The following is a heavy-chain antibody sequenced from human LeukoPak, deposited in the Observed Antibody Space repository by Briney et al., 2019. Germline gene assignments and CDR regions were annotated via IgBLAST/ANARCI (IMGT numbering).Heavy chain of an antibody. CDR2: IHERRST. CDR3: ARASRPSNNWFDP. D-gene: IGHD6-6*01. V-gene: IGHV4-38-2*01. J-gene: IGHJ5*02. Sequence: SETLSLTCGVSGHSFSSDSFWAWIRQPPGQGLEWLGIIHERRSTFYNPSLKSRVTISIDTSKNQISLTVNSLTAADTAVYYCARASRPSNNWFDPWGEGTVVTVSS. CDR1: GHSFSSDSF.